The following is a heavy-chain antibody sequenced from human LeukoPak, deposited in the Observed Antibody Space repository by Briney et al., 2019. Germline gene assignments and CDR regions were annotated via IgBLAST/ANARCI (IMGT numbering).Heavy chain of an antibody. CDR2: INQDGSEK. V-gene: IGHV3-7*01. CDR3: ARAAN. CDR1: GFIFSSQW. J-gene: IGHJ4*02. Sequence: HTGGSLRLSCAASGFIFSSQWMSWVRQAPGKGPEWVANINQDGSEKHYVASVKGRFTISRDNAKNSLYLQMNSLRAEDTAVYYCARAANWGQGTLVTVSS.